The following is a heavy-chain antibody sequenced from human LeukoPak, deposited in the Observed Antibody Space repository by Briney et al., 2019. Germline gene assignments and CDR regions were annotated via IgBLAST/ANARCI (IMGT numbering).Heavy chain of an antibody. V-gene: IGHV1-69*05. J-gene: IGHJ4*02. CDR1: GGTFSSYA. Sequence: ASVTVSCKVSGGTFSSYAISWVRQAPGQGLEWMGGIIPIFGTANYAQKFKGRVTITTDESTSTAYMELSRLRSEDTAVYYCAHSISYGSGSLDYWGQGNLVTVSS. CDR3: AHSISYGSGSLDY. CDR2: IIPIFGTA. D-gene: IGHD3-10*01.